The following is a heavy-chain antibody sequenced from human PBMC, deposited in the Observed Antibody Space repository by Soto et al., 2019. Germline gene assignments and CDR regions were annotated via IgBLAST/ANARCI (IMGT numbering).Heavy chain of an antibody. CDR3: TRDASRDSSARGWFDP. D-gene: IGHD6-13*01. Sequence: PGGSLRLSCAASGFTFRSFTMNWVRQAPGKGLEWVSTISRNSAYIYYTDALRGRFTIPRDNAKISLHLQMNSLRAEDTAVYYCTRDASRDSSARGWFDPWGTGTLVTVSS. CDR1: GFTFRSFT. J-gene: IGHJ5*02. CDR2: ISRNSAYI. V-gene: IGHV3-21*01.